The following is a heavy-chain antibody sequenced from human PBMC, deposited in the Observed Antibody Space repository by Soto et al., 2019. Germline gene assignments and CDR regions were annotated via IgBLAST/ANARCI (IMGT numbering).Heavy chain of an antibody. CDR3: AGDYLEIVVLPAAEDWCDP. J-gene: IGHJ5*02. CDR1: GYTFTSYG. Sequence: QVQLVQSGAEVKQPGASVKVSCKASGYTFTSYGISWVRQAPGQGLEWMGWISAYNGNTNYAQKLQGRVAITTDSSTSTAYMELRSLVSDDTAVYYCAGDYLEIVVLPAAEDWCDPLGQGTLVTVS. V-gene: IGHV1-18*01. D-gene: IGHD2-2*01. CDR2: ISAYNGNT.